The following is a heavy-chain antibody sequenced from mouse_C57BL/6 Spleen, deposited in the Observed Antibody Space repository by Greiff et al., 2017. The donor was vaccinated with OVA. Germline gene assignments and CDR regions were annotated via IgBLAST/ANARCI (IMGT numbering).Heavy chain of an antibody. CDR2: INPSTGGT. D-gene: IGHD2-4*01. CDR1: GYSFTGYY. Sequence: EVQLQQSGPELVKPGASVKISCKASGYSFTGYYMNWVKQSPEKSLEWIGEINPSTGGTTYNQKFKAKATLTVDKSSSTAYMQLKSLTSEDSAVYYCARVHYDYDMGGFAYWGQGTLVTVSA. V-gene: IGHV1-42*01. J-gene: IGHJ3*01. CDR3: ARVHYDYDMGGFAY.